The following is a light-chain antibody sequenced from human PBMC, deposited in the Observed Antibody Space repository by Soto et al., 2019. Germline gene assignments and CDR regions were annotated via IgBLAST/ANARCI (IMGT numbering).Light chain of an antibody. V-gene: IGKV3-20*01. J-gene: IGKJ2*01. CDR2: GAS. CDR1: QSVSSSY. CDR3: QQYGSSPPYT. Sequence: EIVLTQSPGTLPLSPGERATLSCRASQSVSSSYLVWYQQKPGQAPRLLIYGASSRATGIPDRFSGSGSGTDFTLTINRLEPEDFAVYYCQQYGSSPPYTFGQGTKLEI.